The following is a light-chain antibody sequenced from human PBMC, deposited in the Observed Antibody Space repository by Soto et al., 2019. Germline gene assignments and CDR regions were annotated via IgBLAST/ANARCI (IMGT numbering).Light chain of an antibody. CDR1: QTISSW. CDR3: QHYNSYSEA. J-gene: IGKJ1*01. V-gene: IGKV1-5*03. Sequence: DIQMTQSPSTLSGSVGDRVTITCRASQTISSWLAWYQQKPGKAPKLLIYKASTLKSGVPSRFSGSGSGTEVTLTIISLQPDDVATYFCQHYNSYSEAFGQGTKVELK. CDR2: KAS.